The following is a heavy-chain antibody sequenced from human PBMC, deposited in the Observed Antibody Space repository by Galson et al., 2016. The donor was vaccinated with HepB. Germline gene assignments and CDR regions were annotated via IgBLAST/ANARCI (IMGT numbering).Heavy chain of an antibody. V-gene: IGHV3-11*01. D-gene: IGHD2/OR15-2a*01. J-gene: IGHJ2*01. Sequence: SLRLSCAASGFTFSDYDMGWIRQAPGKELEWLSYISSSGSTTYYADSVKGRFTISRDNVKNSLFLHMNSLRVEDTAVYYCARPPGYCDTTPGCFYWYFGLWGRGTRLTVSS. CDR3: ARPPGYCDTTPGCFYWYFGL. CDR2: ISSSGSTT. CDR1: GFTFSDYD.